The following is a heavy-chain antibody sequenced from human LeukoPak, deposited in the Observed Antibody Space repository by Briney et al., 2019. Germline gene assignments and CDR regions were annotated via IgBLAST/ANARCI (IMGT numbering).Heavy chain of an antibody. D-gene: IGHD4-17*01. Sequence: PSETLSLTCTVSGGSISSSSYYWGWIRQPPGKGLEWIGSIYYSGSTYYNPSLKSRVTISVDTSKNQFSLKLSSVTAADTAVYYCASLVKTVTTKCYYYYYMDVWGKGTTVTVSS. CDR1: GGSISSSSYY. J-gene: IGHJ6*03. CDR2: IYYSGST. V-gene: IGHV4-39*01. CDR3: ASLVKTVTTKCYYYYYMDV.